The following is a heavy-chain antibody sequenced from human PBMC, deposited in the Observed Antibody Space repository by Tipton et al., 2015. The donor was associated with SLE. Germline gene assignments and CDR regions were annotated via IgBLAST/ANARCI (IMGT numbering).Heavy chain of an antibody. J-gene: IGHJ5*02. CDR2: ISGSGGST. V-gene: IGHV3-23*01. CDR1: GFTFSSYG. Sequence: GSLRLSCAASGFTFSSYGMSWVRQAPGKGLEWVSAISGSGGSTYYADSVKGRFTISRDNSKNTLYLQMNSLRAEDTAVYYCTRVPDYGDYNLDPWGQGTLVTVSS. D-gene: IGHD4-17*01. CDR3: TRVPDYGDYNLDP.